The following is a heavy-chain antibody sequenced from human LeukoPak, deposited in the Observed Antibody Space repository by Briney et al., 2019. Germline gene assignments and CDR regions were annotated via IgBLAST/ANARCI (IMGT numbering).Heavy chain of an antibody. D-gene: IGHD5-18*01. CDR3: ARRVWLSGGSYTDY. Sequence: ASVKVSCKTSGYSFVSYDINWVRQAAGQGLEWMGWINPDSGNTGYAQKFQGRVTITRNTSTGTACMDLSSLRSEDTAVYYCARRVWLSGGSYTDYWGQGTLVTVSS. J-gene: IGHJ4*02. V-gene: IGHV1-8*01. CDR1: GYSFVSYD. CDR2: INPDSGNT.